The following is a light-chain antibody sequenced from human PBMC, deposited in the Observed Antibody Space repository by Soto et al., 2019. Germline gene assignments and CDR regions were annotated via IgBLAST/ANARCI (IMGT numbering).Light chain of an antibody. CDR2: GAS. CDR1: QSAGSSF. V-gene: IGKV3-20*01. Sequence: DIVLTQSPGTLSLSQGDRATLSCRASQSAGSSFLAWYQQKPGQAPRLLIYGASSRATGIPDRFRGSGSGTDFTLTISRLEPEDFAVYYCQHYETFGQGTKVDIK. CDR3: QHYET. J-gene: IGKJ1*01.